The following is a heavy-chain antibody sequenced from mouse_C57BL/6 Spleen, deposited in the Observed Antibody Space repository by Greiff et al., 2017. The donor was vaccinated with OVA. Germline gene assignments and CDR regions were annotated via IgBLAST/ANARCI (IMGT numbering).Heavy chain of an antibody. V-gene: IGHV5-15*01. Sequence: EVKLMESGGGLVQPGGSLKLSCAASGFTFSDYGMAWVRQAPRQGPEWVAFISNLAYSIYYADTVTGRFTISRENATNTLYLEMSRLRSEDTAMYYCARHGNTTVPRYFDVWGTGTTVTVSS. CDR2: ISNLAYSI. CDR1: GFTFSDYG. D-gene: IGHD1-1*01. J-gene: IGHJ1*03. CDR3: ARHGNTTVPRYFDV.